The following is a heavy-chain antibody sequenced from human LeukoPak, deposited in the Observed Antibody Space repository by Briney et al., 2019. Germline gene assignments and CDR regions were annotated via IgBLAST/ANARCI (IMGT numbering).Heavy chain of an antibody. D-gene: IGHD3-22*01. J-gene: IGHJ4*02. CDR3: ARDPRSGYYYGWFDY. V-gene: IGHV3-21*01. CDR1: GFTFSSYS. CDR2: ISSSSSYI. Sequence: GGSLRLSCAASGFTFSSYSMNWVRQAPGKGLEWVSSISSSSSYIYYADSVKGRFTISRDNDKNSLYLQMNSLRAEDTAVYYCARDPRSGYYYGWFDYWGQGTLVTVSS.